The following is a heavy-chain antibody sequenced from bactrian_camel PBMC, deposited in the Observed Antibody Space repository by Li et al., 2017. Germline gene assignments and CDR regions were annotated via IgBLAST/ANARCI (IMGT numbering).Heavy chain of an antibody. D-gene: IGHD3*01. CDR2: IDDDGKVT. CDR1: GFTHSGVTFDTYF. V-gene: IGHV3S6*01. Sequence: HVQLVESGGDSVQAGGSLRLSCVASGFTHSGVTFDTYFIAWFRQAEGKERVGVAAIDDDGKVTYADSVKGRFTISQDNTKKILYLQMSNLEPDDTAMYYCAAAALGDWSCTWPASGGYAHWGQGTQVTVS. J-gene: IGHJ4*01. CDR3: AAAALGDWSCTWPASGGYAH.